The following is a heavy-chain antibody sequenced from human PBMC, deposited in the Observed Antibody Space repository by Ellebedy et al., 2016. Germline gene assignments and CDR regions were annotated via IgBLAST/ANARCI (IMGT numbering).Heavy chain of an antibody. V-gene: IGHV3-66*01. J-gene: IGHJ4*02. D-gene: IGHD2-2*02. CDR3: ARDLVVPAAIFDY. CDR2: IYSGGST. CDR1: GFTFDDYT. Sequence: GESLKISCAASGFTFDDYTMHWVRQAPGKGLEWVSVIYSGGSTYYADSVKGRFTISRDNSKNTLYLQMNSLRAEDTAVYYCARDLVVPAAIFDYWGQGTLVTVSS.